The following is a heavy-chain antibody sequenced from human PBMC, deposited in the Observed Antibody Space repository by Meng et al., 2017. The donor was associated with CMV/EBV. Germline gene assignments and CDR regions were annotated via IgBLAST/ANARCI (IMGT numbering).Heavy chain of an antibody. D-gene: IGHD3-10*01. CDR1: GRSFSGYY. CDR3: ARESMVRGED. CDR2: INHSGST. V-gene: IGHV4-34*01. J-gene: IGHJ4*02. Sequence: VQPQECGVGLLQPSETLFLTCGGVGRSFSGYYCSWIRQPPGKGLEWIGEINHSGSTNYNPSLKSRVTISVAPSKNQFSLKLSSVTAADTAVYYCARESMVRGEDWGQGTLVTVSS.